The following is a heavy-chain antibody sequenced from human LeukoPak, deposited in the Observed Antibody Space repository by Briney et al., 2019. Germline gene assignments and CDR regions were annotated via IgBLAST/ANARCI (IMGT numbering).Heavy chain of an antibody. Sequence: QPGRSLRLSCAASGFSLSGYWMHWVRQAPGKGLVWVSRISPEGSGTTYADSVKGRFTISRDNSKNTLYLQMNSLRDEDAAVYHCTRVQAGRSGLMDVWGRGTTVTVSS. CDR1: GFSLSGYW. CDR2: ISPEGSGT. D-gene: IGHD2-8*02. J-gene: IGHJ6*02. CDR3: TRVQAGRSGLMDV. V-gene: IGHV3-74*01.